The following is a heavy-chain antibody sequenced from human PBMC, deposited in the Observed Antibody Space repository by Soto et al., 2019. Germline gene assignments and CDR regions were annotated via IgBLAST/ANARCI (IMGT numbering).Heavy chain of an antibody. D-gene: IGHD6-19*01. CDR1: GGSISGYY. V-gene: IGHV4-59*12. J-gene: IGHJ4*02. CDR3: ARSVIAVAGTGFGY. Sequence: SETLSLTCTVSGGSISGYYWSWIRQPPGKGLEWIGYMYNTGSTVYNPSFKSRVTISVDTSKNQFSLKLSSVTAADTAVYYCARSVIAVAGTGFGYWGQGTLVTVSS. CDR2: MYNTGST.